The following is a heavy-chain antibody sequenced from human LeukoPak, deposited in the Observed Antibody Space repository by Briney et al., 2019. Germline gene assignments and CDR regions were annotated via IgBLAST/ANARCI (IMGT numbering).Heavy chain of an antibody. CDR1: GYSFTSYW. J-gene: IGHJ4*02. CDR3: ARRGNDYGDYPTDY. CDR2: IYPGDSDT. D-gene: IGHD4-17*01. V-gene: IGHV5-51*01. Sequence: SGESLKISCKGSGYSFTSYWIGWVRQMPGKGLEWMGIIYPGDSDTRYSPFLQGQVTISADKSISTAYLQWSSLKASDTAMYYCARRGNDYGDYPTDYWGQGTLVTVSS.